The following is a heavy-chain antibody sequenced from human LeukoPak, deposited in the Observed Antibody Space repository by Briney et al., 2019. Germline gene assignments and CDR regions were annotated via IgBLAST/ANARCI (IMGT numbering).Heavy chain of an antibody. D-gene: IGHD2-15*01. CDR2: IWYDGSNK. J-gene: IGHJ4*02. CDR3: ARDKGRNVIWTLEY. Sequence: GRSLRLSCAASGFTFSSYGMHGVRQAPGKVLEWVAVIWYDGSNKYNADSVKGRFTISRDNSKNTLYLEMNSMRAEDTAVYYCARDKGRNVIWTLEYWGQGTLVTVSS. CDR1: GFTFSSYG. V-gene: IGHV3-33*01.